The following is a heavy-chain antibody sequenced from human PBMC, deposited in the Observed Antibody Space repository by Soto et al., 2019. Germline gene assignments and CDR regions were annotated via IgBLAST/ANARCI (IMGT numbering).Heavy chain of an antibody. D-gene: IGHD3-10*02. CDR3: FQAEDGIRGVRSVSAFLLNRSSDL. J-gene: IGHJ2*01. Sequence: PGKGLEWIGSIYYSGSTYYNPSLKSRVTISVDTSKNQFSLKLSSVTAADTAVFFFFQAEDGIRGVRSVSAFLLNRSSDL. CDR2: IYYSGST. V-gene: IGHV4-39*01.